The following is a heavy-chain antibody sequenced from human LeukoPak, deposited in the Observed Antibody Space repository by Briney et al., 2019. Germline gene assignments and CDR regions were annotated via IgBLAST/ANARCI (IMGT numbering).Heavy chain of an antibody. CDR2: ISGGGGST. J-gene: IGHJ4*02. V-gene: IGHV3-23*01. CDR3: AKGGKWDVTPFDY. Sequence: ATISGGGGSTYYADSGKGRFTISRDNSKNTLYLQVNSLRAEDTAVYYCAKGGKWDVTPFDYWGQGTLVTVSS. D-gene: IGHD1-26*01.